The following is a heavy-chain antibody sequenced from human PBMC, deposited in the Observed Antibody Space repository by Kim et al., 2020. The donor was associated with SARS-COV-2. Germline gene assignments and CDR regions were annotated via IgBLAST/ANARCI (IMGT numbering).Heavy chain of an antibody. CDR3: ARETGYWGGECYSGWFDP. V-gene: IGHV1-3*01. CDR2: LNGGNGNT. J-gene: IGHJ5*02. CDR1: GYTFTSYV. D-gene: IGHD2-21*01. Sequence: ASVKVSCKTSGYTFTSYVLHWARQAPGQRLEWMGWLNGGNGNTKYSQKFEGRVTITRDTSASTAYMELSSLTSEDTAVYYCARETGYWGGECYSGWFDPW.